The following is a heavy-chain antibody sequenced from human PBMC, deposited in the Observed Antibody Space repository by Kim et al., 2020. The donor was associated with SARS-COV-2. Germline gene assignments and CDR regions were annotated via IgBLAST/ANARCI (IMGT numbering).Heavy chain of an antibody. CDR1: GFTFSNYG. J-gene: IGHJ4*01. V-gene: IGHV3-30*03. Sequence: GGSLRLSCAASGFTFSNYGMHWVRQAPGKGLEWVTVTSYDGNNKYYEDSVKGRFTISRDNSKNTLYLQMNSLRAEDTAMYYCATSRYYYDSNGYYPYYF. D-gene: IGHD3-22*01. CDR2: TSYDGNNK. CDR3: ATSRYYYDSNGYYPYYF.